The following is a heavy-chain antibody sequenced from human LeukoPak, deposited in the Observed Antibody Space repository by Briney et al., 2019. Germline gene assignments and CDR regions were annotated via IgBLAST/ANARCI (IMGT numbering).Heavy chain of an antibody. CDR2: ISFDGSNK. CDR3: AKRRSRNMITFGGVEDWFDP. D-gene: IGHD3-16*01. Sequence: GGSLRLSCAASGFTFSSYDMHWVRQAPGKGLEWVAVISFDGSNKYYADSVKGRFTISRDNSKNTLYLQMNSLRAEDTAVYYCAKRRSRNMITFGGVEDWFDPWGQGTLVTVSS. J-gene: IGHJ5*02. CDR1: GFTFSSYD. V-gene: IGHV3-30*18.